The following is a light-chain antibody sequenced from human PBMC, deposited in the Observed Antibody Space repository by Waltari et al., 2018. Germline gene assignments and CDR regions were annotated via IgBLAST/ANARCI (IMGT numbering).Light chain of an antibody. V-gene: IGLV3-1*01. CDR2: QDN. J-gene: IGLJ3*02. CDR1: KLGDKY. Sequence: SYDLTQPPSVSVSPGQTGTITCSGDKLGDKYVSWYQQKSGKSPALVIYQDNKRPSVIPVRFSGSNSVNTATLTISGTQAMDEADYYCQAWDSSTGVFGGGTKLTVL. CDR3: QAWDSSTGV.